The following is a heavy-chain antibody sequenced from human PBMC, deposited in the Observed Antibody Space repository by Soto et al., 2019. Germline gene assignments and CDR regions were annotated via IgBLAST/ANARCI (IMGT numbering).Heavy chain of an antibody. V-gene: IGHV4-4*07. CDR1: GGAINSYY. D-gene: IGHD6-19*01. CDR2: IYPTGST. Sequence: QVQLQESGPGLVKSSETLSLTCTVSGGAINSYYWSWIRQPAGKGLEWIGRIYPTGSTNYNPSLKSRVTMSLDTSENKFSLKLTSVTAADTAVYYCARYTRSTGWLDYWGQGTLVTVSS. CDR3: ARYTRSTGWLDY. J-gene: IGHJ4*02.